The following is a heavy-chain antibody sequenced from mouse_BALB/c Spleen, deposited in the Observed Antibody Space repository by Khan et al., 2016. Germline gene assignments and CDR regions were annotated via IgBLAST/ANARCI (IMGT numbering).Heavy chain of an antibody. Sequence: EVELVESGGGLVQPGGSRKLSCAASGFIFSTFGMHWVRQAPEKGLEWVAYISSGSSTIYYANTVKGRFTISRDNPKNTLFLQMTSLRSEDTAMYYCAREGNRYDRWFTYWGQGTLVTVSA. CDR1: GFIFSTFG. J-gene: IGHJ3*01. V-gene: IGHV5-17*02. CDR3: AREGNRYDRWFTY. CDR2: ISSGSSTI. D-gene: IGHD2-14*01.